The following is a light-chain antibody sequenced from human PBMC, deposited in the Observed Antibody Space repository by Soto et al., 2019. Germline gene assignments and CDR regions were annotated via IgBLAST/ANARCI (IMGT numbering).Light chain of an antibody. CDR2: DGS. CDR3: CSYARSSTVV. V-gene: IGLV2-23*01. Sequence: QSALTQPASVSGSPGQSITISCTSSDVGTYNLVSWYQHHPGKAPKLMIYDGSKRPSGVSNRFSGSKSGNTASLTISGLQAEDEADYYCCSYARSSTVVFGGGTKVTVL. J-gene: IGLJ2*01. CDR1: SSDVGTYNL.